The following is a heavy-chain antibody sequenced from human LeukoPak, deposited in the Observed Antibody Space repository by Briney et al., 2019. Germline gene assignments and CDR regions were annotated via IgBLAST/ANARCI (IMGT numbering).Heavy chain of an antibody. V-gene: IGHV3-53*01. CDR3: ARDWAEWVAAAGYFDY. CDR1: GFTVSSNY. D-gene: IGHD6-13*01. J-gene: IGHJ4*02. Sequence: GGSLRLSCAASGFTVSSNYMSWVRQAPGKGLEWVSVIYSGGSTYYADSVKGRFTISRDNSKNTLYLQMNSLRAEDTAVYYCARDWAEWVAAAGYFDYWGQGTLVTVSS. CDR2: IYSGGST.